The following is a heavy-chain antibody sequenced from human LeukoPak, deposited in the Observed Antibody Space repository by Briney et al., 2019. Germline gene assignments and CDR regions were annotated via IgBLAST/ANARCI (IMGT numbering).Heavy chain of an antibody. CDR2: IRGSGGRT. V-gene: IGHV3-23*01. Sequence: PGGSLRLSCAAAGFTFSRYAMSWVRQAPRKVLGWLSAIRGSGGRTYYADSVKGRFTVSTDNSKNTPYLQINSLRAEDAAMYYCAKGAGPLAAAGRATDSWGEGTLVTVSS. CDR1: GFTFSRYA. CDR3: AKGAGPLAAAGRATDS. D-gene: IGHD6-13*01. J-gene: IGHJ4*02.